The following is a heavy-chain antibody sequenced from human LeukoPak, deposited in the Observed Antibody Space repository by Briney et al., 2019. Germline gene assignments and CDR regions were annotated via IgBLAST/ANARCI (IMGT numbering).Heavy chain of an antibody. CDR2: ISYDAITE. Sequence: PGGSLRLSCAASGFAFSSYAMHWVREAPGKGLEWVAIISYDAITEDYSDSVKGRFSIPRDNFKNTLFLQLNSLRADYTAVYYCARNSGWYGVSWGQGTLVTVSS. CDR3: ARNSGWYGVS. V-gene: IGHV3-30*04. D-gene: IGHD6-19*01. CDR1: GFAFSSYA. J-gene: IGHJ4*02.